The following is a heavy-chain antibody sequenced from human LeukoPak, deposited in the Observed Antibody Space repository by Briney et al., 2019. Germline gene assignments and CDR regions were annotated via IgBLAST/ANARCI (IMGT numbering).Heavy chain of an antibody. CDR3: ARVGGNRNAMIDY. CDR1: GGTFSSYT. Sequence: SVKASCKASGGTFSSYTISWVRQAPGQGLEWMGRIIPILGIANYAQKFQGRVTITADKSTSTAYMELSSLRSEDTAVYYCARVGGNRNAMIDYWGQGTLVTVSS. CDR2: IIPILGIA. J-gene: IGHJ4*02. V-gene: IGHV1-69*02. D-gene: IGHD4-23*01.